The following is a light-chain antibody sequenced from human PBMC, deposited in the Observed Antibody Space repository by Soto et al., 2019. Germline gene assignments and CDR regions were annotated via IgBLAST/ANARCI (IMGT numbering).Light chain of an antibody. CDR1: HSVLSRSDNKNY. CDR2: WAS. V-gene: IGKV4-1*01. J-gene: IGKJ1*01. CDR3: QQYYGAPLT. Sequence: DIVMTQSPDSLAVSLGERATLNCKTSHSVLSRSDNKNYLAWYQQKSGQPPKLLINWASTRESGVPDRFSGSGSGTDFTLTISSLQAEDVAVYYCQQYYGAPLTFGQGTKVEIK.